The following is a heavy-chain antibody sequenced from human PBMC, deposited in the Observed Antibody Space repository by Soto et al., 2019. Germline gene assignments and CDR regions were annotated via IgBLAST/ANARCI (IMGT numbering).Heavy chain of an antibody. D-gene: IGHD6-19*01. CDR1: GFTFSSYS. CDR3: ARVYSSGWHHVGYFDY. V-gene: IGHV3-21*01. J-gene: IGHJ4*02. CDR2: ISSSSSYI. Sequence: EVQLVESGGGLVKPGGSLRLSCAASGFTFSSYSMNWVRQAPGKGLEWVSSISSSSSYIYYADSVKGRFTISRDNAKNSLYLQMNSLRAEDTAVYYCARVYSSGWHHVGYFDYWGQGTLVTVSS.